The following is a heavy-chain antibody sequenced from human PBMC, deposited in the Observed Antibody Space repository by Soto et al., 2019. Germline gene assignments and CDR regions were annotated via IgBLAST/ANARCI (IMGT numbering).Heavy chain of an antibody. V-gene: IGHV3-23*01. J-gene: IGHJ3*02. CDR1: GFTFSSYA. CDR3: AKDLRAYVWGTYRYSTDAFDI. Sequence: EVQLLESGGGLVQPGGSLRLSCAASGFTFSSYAMSWVRQAPGKGLQWVSGISGSDSSTYYADSVKGRFTISRDNSKNTLYLQMNSLRAEDTALYYCAKDLRAYVWGTYRYSTDAFDIWGQGTMVTVSS. CDR2: ISGSDSST. D-gene: IGHD3-16*02.